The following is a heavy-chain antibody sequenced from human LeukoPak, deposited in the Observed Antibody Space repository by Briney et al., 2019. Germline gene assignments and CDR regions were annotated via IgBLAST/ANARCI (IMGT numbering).Heavy chain of an antibody. V-gene: IGHV1-18*01. CDR3: ARDRRTVTTLLYDY. CDR2: ISAYNGNT. Sequence: ASVKVSCKASGYTFTSYGISWVRQAPGQGLEWMGWISAYNGNTNYAQKLQGRVTMTTDTSTSTAYKELRSLRSDDTAVYYCARDRRTVTTLLYDYWGQGTLVTVSS. D-gene: IGHD4-17*01. J-gene: IGHJ4*02. CDR1: GYTFTSYG.